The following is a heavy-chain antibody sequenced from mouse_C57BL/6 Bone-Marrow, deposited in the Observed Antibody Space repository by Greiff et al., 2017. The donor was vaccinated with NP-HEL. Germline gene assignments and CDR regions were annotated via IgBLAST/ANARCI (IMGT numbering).Heavy chain of an antibody. V-gene: IGHV1-54*01. CDR1: GYAFTNYL. J-gene: IGHJ3*01. CDR2: INPGSGGT. Sequence: QVQLQQSGAELVRPGTSVKVSCKASGYAFTNYLIEWVKQRPGQGLEWIGVINPGSGGTNYNEKFKGKATLTADKSSSTAYMQLSSLTSEDSAVYCCARSRGQLRLRFAYWGQGTLVTVSA. CDR3: ARSRGQLRLRFAY. D-gene: IGHD3-2*02.